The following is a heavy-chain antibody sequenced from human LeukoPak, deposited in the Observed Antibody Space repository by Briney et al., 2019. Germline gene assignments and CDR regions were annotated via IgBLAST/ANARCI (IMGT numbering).Heavy chain of an antibody. J-gene: IGHJ4*02. CDR2: INPNSGGT. Sequence: ASVKVSCKASGYTFTGYYMHWVRQAPGQGLEWMGRINPNSGGTNYAQKFRGRVTMTRDTSSSTAYMELSRLRSDDTAVYYCARGYSSSGIDYWGQGTLVTVSS. CDR3: ARGYSSSGIDY. V-gene: IGHV1-2*06. CDR1: GYTFTGYY. D-gene: IGHD6-6*01.